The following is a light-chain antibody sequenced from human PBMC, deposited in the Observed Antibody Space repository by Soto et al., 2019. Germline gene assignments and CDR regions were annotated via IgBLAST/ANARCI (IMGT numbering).Light chain of an antibody. CDR1: TSNIGSNT. J-gene: IGLJ2*01. CDR3: ATWDDSLNGVV. CDR2: DNN. Sequence: QSVLTQPPSASGTPGQRVTISCSGGTSNIGSNTVNWYQHLPGTAPKILIYDNNQRSSGVPDRFSGSKSGASASLAISGLQSEDETTYYCATWDDSLNGVVFGGGTKLTVL. V-gene: IGLV1-44*01.